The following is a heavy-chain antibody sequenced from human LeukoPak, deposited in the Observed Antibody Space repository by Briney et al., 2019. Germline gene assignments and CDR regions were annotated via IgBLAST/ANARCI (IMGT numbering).Heavy chain of an antibody. D-gene: IGHD3-3*02. J-gene: IGHJ5*02. CDR3: AKATSPVISRNLFDR. CDR1: GFTFSSYW. CDR2: INSDGSST. V-gene: IGHV3-74*01. Sequence: GGSLRLSCAASGFTFSSYWMHWVRQAPGKGLVWVSRINSDGSSTSYADSVKGRFTISRDNAKNTLYLQMNSLRAEDTAVYYCAKATSPVISRNLFDRWGQGTLVTVSS.